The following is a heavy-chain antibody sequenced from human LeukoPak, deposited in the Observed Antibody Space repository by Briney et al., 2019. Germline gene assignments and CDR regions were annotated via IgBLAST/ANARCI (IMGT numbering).Heavy chain of an antibody. CDR2: INAGNGNT. CDR3: ARDPSVPYYYDSRYFDY. J-gene: IGHJ4*02. V-gene: IGHV1-3*01. Sequence: ASVKVSCTASGYTFTSYAMHWVRQAPGQRLEWMGWINAGNGNTKYSQKFQGRVTITRDTSASTAYMELSSLRSEDTAVYYCARDPSVPYYYDSRYFDYWGQGTLVTVSS. D-gene: IGHD3-22*01. CDR1: GYTFTSYA.